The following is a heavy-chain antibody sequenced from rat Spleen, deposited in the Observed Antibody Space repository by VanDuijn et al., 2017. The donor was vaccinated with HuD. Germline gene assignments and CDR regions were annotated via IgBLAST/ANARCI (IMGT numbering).Heavy chain of an antibody. Sequence: QVQLKESGPGLVQPSQTLSLTCTVSGFSLTSNSVSWVRQPPGKGLEWMGAIWSGGNTDYNSAFKSRLSISRDTSKSQVFLKMSSLQTEDTAIYFCTRCPGIPAGYYVMDAWGQGASVTVSS. CDR1: GFSLTSNS. CDR3: TRCPGIPAGYYVMDA. CDR2: IWSGGNT. D-gene: IGHD1-4*01. V-gene: IGHV2-1*01. J-gene: IGHJ4*01.